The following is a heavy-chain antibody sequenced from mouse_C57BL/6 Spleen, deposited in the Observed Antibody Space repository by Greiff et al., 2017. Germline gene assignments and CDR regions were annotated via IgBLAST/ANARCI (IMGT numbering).Heavy chain of an antibody. CDR3: ARNGYPAWFAY. D-gene: IGHD2-2*01. Sequence: EVKVVESGPELVKPGASVKMSCKASGYTFTDYNMHWVKQSHGKSLEWIGYINPNNGGTSYNQKFKGKATLTVNKSSSTAYMELRSLTSEDSAVYYCARNGYPAWFAYWGQGTLVTVSA. V-gene: IGHV1-22*01. CDR1: GYTFTDYN. J-gene: IGHJ3*01. CDR2: INPNNGGT.